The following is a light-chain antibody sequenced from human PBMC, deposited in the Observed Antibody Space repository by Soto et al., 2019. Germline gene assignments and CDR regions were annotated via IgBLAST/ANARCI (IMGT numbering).Light chain of an antibody. J-gene: IGLJ1*01. CDR3: SSYTSSSTLGV. V-gene: IGLV2-14*01. Sequence: QSVLTQSASVSGSPGQSITISCTGTSSDFGGYNYVSWYQQHPGKAPKLMIYDVGNRPSGVSNRFSGSKSGNTASLTISGLQAEDEADYYCSSYTSSSTLGVFGTGTKVTVL. CDR1: SSDFGGYNY. CDR2: DVG.